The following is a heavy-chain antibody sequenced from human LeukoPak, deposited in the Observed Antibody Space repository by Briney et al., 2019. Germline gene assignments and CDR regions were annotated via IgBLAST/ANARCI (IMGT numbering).Heavy chain of an antibody. CDR3: TRGSSGRRDN. J-gene: IGHJ4*02. CDR1: GYSFTSCD. D-gene: IGHD6-19*01. Sequence: ASVKVSCKASGYSFTSCDINWVRQATGQGLEWMGWMNPNSGNTGYGQSFQGRITMTRDISIGTAYMELSNLTSEDTAIYYCTRGSSGRRDNWGQGTLVTVSA. CDR2: MNPNSGNT. V-gene: IGHV1-8*01.